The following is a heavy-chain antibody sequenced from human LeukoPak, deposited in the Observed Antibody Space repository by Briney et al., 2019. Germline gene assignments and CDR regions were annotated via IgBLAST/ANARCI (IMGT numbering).Heavy chain of an antibody. J-gene: IGHJ4*02. CDR3: ARIGYSSSSNDY. V-gene: IGHV3-9*01. CDR1: GFTFDDYA. D-gene: IGHD6-6*01. CDR2: ISWNSGSI. Sequence: GGSLRLSCAASGFTFDDYAMHWVRQAPGKGLEWVSTISWNSGSIGYADSVKGRFTISRDNAKNSLYLQMNSLRVEDTAVYYCARIGYSSSSNDYWGQGTLVTVSS.